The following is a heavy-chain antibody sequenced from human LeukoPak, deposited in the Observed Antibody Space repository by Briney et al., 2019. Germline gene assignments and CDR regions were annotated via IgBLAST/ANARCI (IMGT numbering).Heavy chain of an antibody. J-gene: IGHJ4*02. Sequence: PGGSLRLSCAAPGFSFSNYAMAWVRQAPGKGLEWVSAISGRGGSTDYADSVKGRLTISRDNSKNTLYLQMYSLRAEDTAVYYCAKVGHDSSGYYYFDYWGQGTLVTVSS. V-gene: IGHV3-23*01. D-gene: IGHD3-22*01. CDR3: AKVGHDSSGYYYFDY. CDR1: GFSFSNYA. CDR2: ISGRGGST.